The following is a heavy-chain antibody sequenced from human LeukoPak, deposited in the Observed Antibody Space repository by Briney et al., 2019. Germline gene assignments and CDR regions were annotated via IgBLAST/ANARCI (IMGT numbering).Heavy chain of an antibody. CDR2: IIPIFGTA. Sequence: SVKVSCKXSGGTFSSYAISWVRQAPGQGLEWMGRIIPIFGTANYAQKFQGRVTITTDESTSTAYMELSSLRSEDTAVYYCASRGGPGYSYGLEYFQHWGQGTLVTVSS. D-gene: IGHD5-18*01. J-gene: IGHJ1*01. V-gene: IGHV1-69*05. CDR1: GGTFSSYA. CDR3: ASRGGPGYSYGLEYFQH.